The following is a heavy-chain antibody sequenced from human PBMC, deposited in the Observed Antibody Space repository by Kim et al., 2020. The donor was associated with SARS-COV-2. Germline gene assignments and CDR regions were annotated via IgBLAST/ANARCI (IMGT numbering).Heavy chain of an antibody. Sequence: SVKVSCKASGFTFTSSAVQWVRQVRGQRLEWIGWIVVGSGNTNYAQKFQERVTITRDMSTSTAYMELSSLRSEDTAVYYCAAERVGRGSYLWGQGTLVTVSS. CDR1: GFTFTSSA. J-gene: IGHJ4*02. CDR3: AAERVGRGSYL. V-gene: IGHV1-58*01. D-gene: IGHD1-26*01. CDR2: IVVGSGNT.